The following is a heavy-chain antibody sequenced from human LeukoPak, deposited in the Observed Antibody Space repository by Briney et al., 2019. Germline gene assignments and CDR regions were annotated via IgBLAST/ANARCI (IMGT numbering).Heavy chain of an antibody. CDR2: IYYSGST. Sequence: SETLSLTCTVSGGSISSSTYYWDWIRQPPGKGLEWIGSIYYSGSTYYNPSLKSRVTISVDTSRNQFSLKLTSVTAADTAMYYCARDGSDYSMAYWGQGTLVTVSS. CDR3: ARDGSDYSMAY. J-gene: IGHJ4*02. D-gene: IGHD4-11*01. V-gene: IGHV4-39*07. CDR1: GGSISSSTYY.